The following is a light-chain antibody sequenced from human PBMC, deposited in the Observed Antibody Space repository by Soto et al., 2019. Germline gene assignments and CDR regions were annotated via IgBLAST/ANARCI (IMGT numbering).Light chain of an antibody. V-gene: IGLV2-14*01. J-gene: IGLJ1*01. CDR2: DVT. Sequence: QSALTQPASVSGSPGQSITISCTGTSSDVGGYNYISWYQQHPDKAPKLLIYDVTNRPSGVSTRFSGSKSGNTASLTISGLQAEDEADYYCSSYISSSAYVFGTGTKRTVL. CDR3: SSYISSSAYV. CDR1: SSDVGGYNY.